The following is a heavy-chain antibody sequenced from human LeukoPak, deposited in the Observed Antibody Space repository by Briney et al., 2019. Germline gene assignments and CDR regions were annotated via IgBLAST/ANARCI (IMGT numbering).Heavy chain of an antibody. D-gene: IGHD6-19*01. CDR3: AKEYSSGWSYWYFDL. CDR2: INSDESST. V-gene: IGHV3-74*01. J-gene: IGHJ2*01. CDR1: GFAFSSYW. Sequence: GGSLRLSCAASGFAFSSYWMHWVRQVPGKGLVWVSRINSDESSTNYADSVKGRFTISRDNAKNTMYLQMNSLRAEDTAVYFCAKEYSSGWSYWYFDLWGRGTLVTVSS.